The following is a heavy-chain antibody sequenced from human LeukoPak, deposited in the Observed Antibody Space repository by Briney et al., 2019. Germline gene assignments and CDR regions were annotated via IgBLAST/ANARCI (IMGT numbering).Heavy chain of an antibody. D-gene: IGHD3-10*01. CDR2: IYYSGTT. J-gene: IGHJ6*04. CDR3: ARSNYYGSGRYV. CDR1: GGSITSSSFY. V-gene: IGHV4-39*07. Sequence: SETLSLTCAVSGGSITSSSFYWGWIRQPPGKGLECIGTIYYSGTTYYNPSLKSRVNISVDLSKNQFSLKLTSVTAADTAVYYCARSNYYGSGRYVWGKGTTVTVSS.